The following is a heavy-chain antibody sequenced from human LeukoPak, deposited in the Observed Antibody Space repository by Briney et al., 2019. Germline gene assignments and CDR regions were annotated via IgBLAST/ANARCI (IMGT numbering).Heavy chain of an antibody. V-gene: IGHV4-30-4*07. D-gene: IGHD6-19*01. CDR1: GVAISRGGYA. Sequence: SETLSLTCAVSGVAISRGGYAWNWIRQPPGKGLEWIAYIYHSGTTYYNPSLKSRATISVDTSKNQFSLKLSSVTAADTAVYYCVRGRYSSGWFEDKNWFDPWGQGIPVTVSS. CDR2: IYHSGTT. J-gene: IGHJ5*02. CDR3: VRGRYSSGWFEDKNWFDP.